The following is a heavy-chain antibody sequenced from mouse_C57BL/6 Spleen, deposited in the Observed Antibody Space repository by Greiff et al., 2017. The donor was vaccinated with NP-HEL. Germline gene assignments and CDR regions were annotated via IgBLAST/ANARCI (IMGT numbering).Heavy chain of an antibody. Sequence: EVKLVESGPELVKPGASVKISCTASGYTFTDYYMNWVMQRHGKSLEWIGDINPNNGGTSYNQKFKGKATLTVDKSSSTAYMELRSLTSEDSAVYYCARSYGNYFAYWGQGTLVTVSA. CDR3: ARSYGNYFAY. D-gene: IGHD2-1*01. V-gene: IGHV1-26*01. J-gene: IGHJ3*01. CDR1: GYTFTDYY. CDR2: INPNNGGT.